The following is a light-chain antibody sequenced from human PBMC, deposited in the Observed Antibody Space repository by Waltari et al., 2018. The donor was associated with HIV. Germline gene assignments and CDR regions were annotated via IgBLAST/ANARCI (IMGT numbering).Light chain of an antibody. CDR1: ASDIGYFDY. V-gene: IGLV2-11*01. CDR2: EVF. CDR3: CSYAGTYTYV. J-gene: IGLJ1*01. Sequence: QSALTQPRSVSGSPGQSVTISCTGTASDIGYFDYVSWYQQYPGKAPKVKIYEVFQRPSGVPHRFTASKSGITASLTISGLLDEDEADYYCCSYAGTYTYVFGSGTTVTVL.